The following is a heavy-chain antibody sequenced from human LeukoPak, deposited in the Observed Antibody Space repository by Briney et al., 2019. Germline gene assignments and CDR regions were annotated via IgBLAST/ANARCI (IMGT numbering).Heavy chain of an antibody. Sequence: ASVKVSCKASGYTFAAHHIHWVRQAPGQGLEWMGWILPDGRDTKYSQKFRDRMTLTTDTSTNTAYMESSRLTPDDTAVYYCSGRYGPGPVWGQGTLISASP. CDR1: GYTFAAHH. CDR3: SGRYGPGPV. J-gene: IGHJ4*02. CDR2: ILPDGRDT. D-gene: IGHD3-10*01. V-gene: IGHV1-2*02.